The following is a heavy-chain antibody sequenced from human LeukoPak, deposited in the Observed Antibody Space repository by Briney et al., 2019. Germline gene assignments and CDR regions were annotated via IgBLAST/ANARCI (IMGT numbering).Heavy chain of an antibody. CDR3: ARDEGMAAAGINYYYAMDV. CDR2: IYYSGST. D-gene: IGHD6-13*01. V-gene: IGHV4-39*07. J-gene: IGHJ6*02. Sequence: SETLSLTCTVSGGSISSSSYYWGWIRQPPGKGLEWIGSIYYSGSTYYNPSLKSRVTISVDTSKNQFSLKLSSVTAADTAVYYCARDEGMAAAGINYYYAMDVWGQGTTVTVSS. CDR1: GGSISSSSYY.